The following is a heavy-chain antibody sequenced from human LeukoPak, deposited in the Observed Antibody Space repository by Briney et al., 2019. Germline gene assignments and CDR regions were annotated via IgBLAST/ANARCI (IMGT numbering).Heavy chain of an antibody. Sequence: SQTLSLTCAVSGDSVSSNSAAWNWIRQSPSRGLEWLGRTYYRSKWYNDYAVSVKSRITINPDTSKNQFSLQLNSVTPEDTAVYYCARVTLAAAGLWDYYYGMDVWGQGTTVTVSS. V-gene: IGHV6-1*01. J-gene: IGHJ6*02. CDR1: GDSVSSNSAA. CDR3: ARVTLAAAGLWDYYYGMDV. D-gene: IGHD6-13*01. CDR2: TYYRSKWYN.